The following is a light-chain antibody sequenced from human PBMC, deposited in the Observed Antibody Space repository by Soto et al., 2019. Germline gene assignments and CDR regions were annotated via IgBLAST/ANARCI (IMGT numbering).Light chain of an antibody. Sequence: DIKVTQSPSSLSASVGDRVTITCRASQSISSYLNWYQQKPGKAPKLLIYAASSLQSGVPSRFSGSGSGTDLTLTISSLQPEDFATYYCQQSYSTVITFGQGTRLEIK. V-gene: IGKV1-39*01. CDR2: AAS. CDR1: QSISSY. CDR3: QQSYSTVIT. J-gene: IGKJ5*01.